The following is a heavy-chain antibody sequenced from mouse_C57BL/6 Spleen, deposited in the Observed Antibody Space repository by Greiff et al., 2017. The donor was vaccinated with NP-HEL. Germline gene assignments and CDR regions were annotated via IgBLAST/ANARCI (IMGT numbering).Heavy chain of an antibody. V-gene: IGHV1-58*01. Sequence: VQLQQSGAELVRPGSSVKMSCKTSGYTFTSYGINWVKQRPGQGLEWIGYIYLGNGYTAYNEKFKGKATLTSDTSSSTAYMQLSSLTSEDSAIYFCARHGSRPHWYLDVWGTGTTVTVSS. CDR2: IYLGNGYT. CDR1: GYTFTSYG. CDR3: ARHGSRPHWYLDV. D-gene: IGHD1-1*01. J-gene: IGHJ1*03.